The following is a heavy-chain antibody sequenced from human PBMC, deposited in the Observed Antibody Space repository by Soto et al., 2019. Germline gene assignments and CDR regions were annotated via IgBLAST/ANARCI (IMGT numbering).Heavy chain of an antibody. J-gene: IGHJ5*02. Sequence: QVQLVESGGGVVQPGRSLRLSCAASGFTFSSYGMHWVRQAPGKGLEWVAVIWYDGSNKYYADSVKGRFTISRDNSKNTLYLQMNSLRAEDTAVYYCARDPMSYGDYGVDAVSWFDPWGQGTLVTVSS. CDR1: GFTFSSYG. V-gene: IGHV3-33*01. CDR3: ARDPMSYGDYGVDAVSWFDP. CDR2: IWYDGSNK. D-gene: IGHD4-17*01.